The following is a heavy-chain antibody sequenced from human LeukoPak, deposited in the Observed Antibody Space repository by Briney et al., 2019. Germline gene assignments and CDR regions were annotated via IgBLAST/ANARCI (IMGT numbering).Heavy chain of an antibody. CDR3: AKGVEYSSSSSFDY. D-gene: IGHD6-6*01. V-gene: IGHV3-23*01. CDR1: GFTFSSYA. Sequence: PGGSLRLSCAASGFTFSSYAMSWVRQAPGKGLEWVSAISGSGGSTYYADSVKGRFTISRDNFKNTLYLQMNSLRAEDTALFYCAKGVEYSSSSSFDYWGQGTLVTVSS. CDR2: ISGSGGST. J-gene: IGHJ4*02.